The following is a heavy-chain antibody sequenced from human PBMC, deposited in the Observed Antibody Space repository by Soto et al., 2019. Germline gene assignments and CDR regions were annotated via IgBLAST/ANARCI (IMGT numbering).Heavy chain of an antibody. D-gene: IGHD1-26*01. Sequence: EVQLVESGGGLVQPGGSLRLSCAASGFTFSSYSMNWVRQAPGKGLEWVSYISSSSSTIYYADSVKGRFTISRDKAKNSRYLQMNSLRDEDTAVYYCARVGATFTSLFDYWGQGTLVTVSS. J-gene: IGHJ4*02. CDR3: ARVGATFTSLFDY. CDR1: GFTFSSYS. CDR2: ISSSSSTI. V-gene: IGHV3-48*02.